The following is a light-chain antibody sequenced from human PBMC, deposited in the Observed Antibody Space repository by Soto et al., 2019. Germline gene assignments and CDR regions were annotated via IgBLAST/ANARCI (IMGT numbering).Light chain of an antibody. CDR1: QDVSNL. Sequence: DIQMTQSPSSLSASVGDRVTITCSASQDVSNLLNWYQQKPGKAPSLLIYDASNLERGVPSRFSGSGRGTDFSFTISSLQPEDIATYYCQQYDSLPPTFGGGTKVAI. J-gene: IGKJ4*01. V-gene: IGKV1-33*01. CDR2: DAS. CDR3: QQYDSLPPT.